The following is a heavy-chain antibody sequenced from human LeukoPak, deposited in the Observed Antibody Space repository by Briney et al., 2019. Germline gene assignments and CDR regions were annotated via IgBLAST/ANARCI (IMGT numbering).Heavy chain of an antibody. CDR3: ARGAYYYED. V-gene: IGHV3-48*01. CDR2: ISSSSSTI. D-gene: IGHD3-22*01. CDR1: GFTFSSYS. Sequence: GVLRLSCAASGFTFSSYSMNWVRQAPGEGLEWVSYISSSSSTIYYADSVKGRFTISRDNAKNSLYLQMNSLRAEDTAVYYCARGAYYYEDWGQGTLVTVSS. J-gene: IGHJ4*02.